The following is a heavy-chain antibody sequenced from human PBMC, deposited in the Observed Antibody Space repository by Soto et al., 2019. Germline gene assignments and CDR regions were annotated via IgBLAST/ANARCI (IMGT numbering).Heavy chain of an antibody. CDR3: ARARARHFDY. Sequence: QVQLQESGPGLVKPSQTLSLTCTVSGGSISSDGFYWSWIRQHPGKGLEWIGYIYYSGTTYYNPSLKSRVTMSVDTSKTQFPLKLSSVTAADTAVYYCARARARHFDYWGQGTLVTVSS. V-gene: IGHV4-31*03. CDR2: IYYSGTT. CDR1: GGSISSDGFY. J-gene: IGHJ4*02.